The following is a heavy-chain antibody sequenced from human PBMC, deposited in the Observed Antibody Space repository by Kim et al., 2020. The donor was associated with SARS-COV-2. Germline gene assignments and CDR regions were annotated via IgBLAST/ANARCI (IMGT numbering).Heavy chain of an antibody. D-gene: IGHD2-2*01. Sequence: GGSLRLSCAASGFTFSNYGMSWVRQAPGKGLEWVSSISASTGNTYYADSVKGRFTVSRDNSENTLYLQMNGLRGEDTAVYYCAKRTEEVSSCFGSWGQGTLVTVSS. V-gene: IGHV3-23*01. CDR1: GFTFSNYG. CDR3: AKRTEEVSSCFGS. J-gene: IGHJ4*02. CDR2: ISASTGNT.